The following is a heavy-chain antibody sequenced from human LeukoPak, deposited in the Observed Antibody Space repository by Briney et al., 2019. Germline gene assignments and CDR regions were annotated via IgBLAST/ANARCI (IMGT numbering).Heavy chain of an antibody. V-gene: IGHV3-74*01. D-gene: IGHD6-13*01. CDR1: GFTFSSYS. CDR2: INSDGSST. Sequence: PGGSLRLSCAASGFTFSSYSMNWVRQAPGKGLVWVSRINSDGSSTSYADSVKGRFTISRDNAKNTLYLQMNSLRAEDTAVYYCARGLAAAGTPYNWFDPWGQGTLVTVSS. CDR3: ARGLAAAGTPYNWFDP. J-gene: IGHJ5*02.